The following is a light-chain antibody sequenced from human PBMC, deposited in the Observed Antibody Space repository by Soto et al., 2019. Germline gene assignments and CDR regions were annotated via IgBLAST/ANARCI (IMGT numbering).Light chain of an antibody. Sequence: EIVLTQSPATLSLSPGERATLSCRASQGVSNYLAWYQQKSGQAPRLLIYDASNRATGISARFIGSGSGTDFTLTISSLEPEDFAVYFCQHRSSWPLTFGGGTKVEIK. CDR2: DAS. J-gene: IGKJ4*01. V-gene: IGKV3-11*01. CDR3: QHRSSWPLT. CDR1: QGVSNY.